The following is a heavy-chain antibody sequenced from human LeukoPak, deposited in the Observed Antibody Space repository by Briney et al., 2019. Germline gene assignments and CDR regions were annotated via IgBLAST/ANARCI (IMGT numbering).Heavy chain of an antibody. D-gene: IGHD3-3*01. CDR2: INPSGGST. CDR3: AREGSVGLSRPWDYDFWSGYYSGMDV. Sequence: ASVTVSCKASGYTFTSYYMHWVRQAPGQGLEWMGIINPSGGSTSYAQKFQGRVTMTRDTSTSTVYMELSSLRSEDTAVYYCAREGSVGLSRPWDYDFWSGYYSGMDVWGQGTTVTVSS. V-gene: IGHV1-46*01. J-gene: IGHJ6*02. CDR1: GYTFTSYY.